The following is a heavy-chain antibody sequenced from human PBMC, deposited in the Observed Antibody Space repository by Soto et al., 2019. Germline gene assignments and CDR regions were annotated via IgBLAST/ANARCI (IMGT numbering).Heavy chain of an antibody. J-gene: IGHJ4*02. CDR1: GYIFTKYW. D-gene: IGHD3-16*01. CDR2: IYPDDSDT. V-gene: IGHV5-51*01. Sequence: GASQKISCKASGYIFTKYWNNWVRQMPGKGLEWMGIIYPDDSDTRYSTSFQGEVTISVDKSIATAYLQWSDLKASDTAIYCCARRPGRNKNGGPYYPDSWGQGTLVTVSS. CDR3: ARRPGRNKNGGPYYPDS.